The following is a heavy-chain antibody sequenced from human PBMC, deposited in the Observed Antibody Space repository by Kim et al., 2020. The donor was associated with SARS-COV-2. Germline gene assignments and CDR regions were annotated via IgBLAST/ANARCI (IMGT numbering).Heavy chain of an antibody. CDR3: APSGTYYNSHYYFDY. J-gene: IGHJ4*02. Sequence: ASVKVSCKASGYTFTGYYVHWVRQAPGQGPEWMGRINPNSGDTIYAQKFQGRVTMTRDTSISTAYMELSRLRSDDTAVYYCAPSGTYYNSHYYFDYWGQGTLVTVSS. D-gene: IGHD3-10*01. CDR1: GYTFTGYY. V-gene: IGHV1-2*06. CDR2: INPNSGDT.